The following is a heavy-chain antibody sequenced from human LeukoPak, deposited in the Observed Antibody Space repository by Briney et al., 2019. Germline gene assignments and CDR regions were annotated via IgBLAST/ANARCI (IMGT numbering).Heavy chain of an antibody. CDR1: GVTLSSYA. Sequence: GGSLRLSCAASGVTLSSYAMSWARQAPGKGLEWVSGISSSGSGGNTYYADSVKGRFAISRDSSKNTLFLQMNSLRAEDTAVYYCAKDGGLWVSAHWGDSWGRGTLVTVSS. D-gene: IGHD7-27*01. CDR3: AKDGGLWVSAHWGDS. J-gene: IGHJ4*02. CDR2: ISSSGSGGNT. V-gene: IGHV3-23*01.